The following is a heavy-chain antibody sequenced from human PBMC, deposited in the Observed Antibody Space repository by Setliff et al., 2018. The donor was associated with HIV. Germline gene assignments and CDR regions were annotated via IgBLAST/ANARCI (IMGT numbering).Heavy chain of an antibody. D-gene: IGHD6-25*01. V-gene: IGHV4-39*01. Sequence: PSETLSLTCTVSGVSISSTYYSWGWVRQPPGKGLEYIGNIYDSGHTYYSPSLRGRVTISVDTSKSQVSLELTSVSAADTAVYYCARHGRTAASPIAWDSWGQGTLVTVSS. J-gene: IGHJ4*02. CDR3: ARHGRTAASPIAWDS. CDR1: GVSISSTYYS. CDR2: IYDSGHT.